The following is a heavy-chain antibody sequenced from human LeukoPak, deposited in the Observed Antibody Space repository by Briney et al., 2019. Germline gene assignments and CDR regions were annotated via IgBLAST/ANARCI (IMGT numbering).Heavy chain of an antibody. CDR1: GYSFSSYW. Sequence: GESPKISCKASGYSFSSYWIGWVRQMPGQGLEWVAIIYPDDSGTRYSPSFQGQVTISADKSISTAYLQWSSLKASDTAIYFCARPYIDGWYFDYWGQGTLVTVSS. D-gene: IGHD5-24*01. J-gene: IGHJ4*02. CDR2: IYPDDSGT. CDR3: ARPYIDGWYFDY. V-gene: IGHV5-51*01.